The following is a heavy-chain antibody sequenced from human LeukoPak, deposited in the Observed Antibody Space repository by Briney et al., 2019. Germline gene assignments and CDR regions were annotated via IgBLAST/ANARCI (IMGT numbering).Heavy chain of an antibody. CDR3: AKETNQAVAGALDY. CDR1: GFTFSSYA. Sequence: GGSLRLSCTASGFTFSSYAMSWVRQAPGKGLEWVSAISGSGGSTYYADSVKGRFTISRDNSKNTLYLQMNSLRAEDTAVYYCAKETNQAVAGALDYWGQGTLVTVSS. V-gene: IGHV3-23*01. CDR2: ISGSGGST. D-gene: IGHD6-19*01. J-gene: IGHJ4*02.